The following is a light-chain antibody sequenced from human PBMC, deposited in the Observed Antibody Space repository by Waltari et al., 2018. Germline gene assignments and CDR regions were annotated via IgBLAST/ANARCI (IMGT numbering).Light chain of an antibody. CDR1: PSILYSANNKNY. J-gene: IGKJ3*01. CDR2: WAS. Sequence: DIVMTQSPNSLAVSLGERATTNCKYSPSILYSANNKNYLAWYQQKPGQPPKLLIYWASTRESGVPDRFSGSGSGADFTLTISSLQAEDVAVYYCQQYYSTPFTFGPGTKVDIK. V-gene: IGKV4-1*01. CDR3: QQYYSTPFT.